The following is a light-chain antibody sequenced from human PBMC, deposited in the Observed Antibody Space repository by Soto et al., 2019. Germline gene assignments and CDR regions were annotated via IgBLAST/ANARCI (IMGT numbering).Light chain of an antibody. J-gene: IGKJ3*01. Sequence: EIVLTQSPATLSLSPGERATLSCRASQSLSSNFLAWYQQKPGQPPRLLIYDSSTRATGFPDRFSGSGSGTDFTFTISSLQPEDIATYFCLQYDHVPFTFGPGTKVDIK. CDR3: LQYDHVPFT. V-gene: IGKV3D-7*01. CDR1: QSLSSNF. CDR2: DSS.